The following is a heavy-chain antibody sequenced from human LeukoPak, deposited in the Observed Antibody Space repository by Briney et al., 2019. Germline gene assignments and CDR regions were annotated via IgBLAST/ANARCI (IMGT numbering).Heavy chain of an antibody. CDR1: GFTFSSNG. Sequence: GGSLRLSCAASGFTFSSNGMHWVRQGPGKGLEWVTFIWYDGSNKYYADSVKGRFTISRDNSKNTLYLQMNSLRADDTAVYYCARDRGNSYFDYWGQGTLVTVSS. J-gene: IGHJ4*02. CDR2: IWYDGSNK. CDR3: ARDRGNSYFDY. D-gene: IGHD1-26*01. V-gene: IGHV3-33*01.